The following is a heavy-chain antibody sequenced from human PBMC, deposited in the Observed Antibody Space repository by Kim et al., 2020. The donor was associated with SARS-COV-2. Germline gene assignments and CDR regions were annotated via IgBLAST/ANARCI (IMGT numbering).Heavy chain of an antibody. D-gene: IGHD6-19*01. Sequence: SLKSRVTMSVDTSKNQFSLKLSSVTAADTALYYCARDQGYSSGWGGWFDPWGQGTLVTVSS. J-gene: IGHJ5*02. CDR3: ARDQGYSSGWGGWFDP. V-gene: IGHV4-4*07.